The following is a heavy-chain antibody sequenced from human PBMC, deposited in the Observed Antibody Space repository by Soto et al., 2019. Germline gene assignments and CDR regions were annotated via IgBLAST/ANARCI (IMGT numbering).Heavy chain of an antibody. Sequence: PSETLSLTCAVYGGSFSGYYWSWIRQPPGKGLEWIGEINHSGSTNYNPSLKSRVTISVDTSKNQFSLKLSSVTAADTAGYYCARGGEAAAGRRAYYYYGMDVWGQGTTVTVSS. D-gene: IGHD6-13*01. V-gene: IGHV4-34*01. CDR2: INHSGST. CDR3: ARGGEAAAGRRAYYYYGMDV. J-gene: IGHJ6*02. CDR1: GGSFSGYY.